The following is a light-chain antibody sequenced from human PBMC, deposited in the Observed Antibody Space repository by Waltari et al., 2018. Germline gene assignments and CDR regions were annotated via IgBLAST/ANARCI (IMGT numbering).Light chain of an antibody. CDR2: GPD. CDR3: HSRETFSTRL. V-gene: IGLV3-19*01. J-gene: IGLJ2*01. CDR1: TLRSYY. Sequence: SSDLTQDPSVSVALGQTVRITCHGATLRSYYASWYQQRPGQAPILVLYGPDNRPSGIPDRFSGSTSGNTASLTITGAQAEDEADYYCHSRETFSTRLFGGGTRLTV.